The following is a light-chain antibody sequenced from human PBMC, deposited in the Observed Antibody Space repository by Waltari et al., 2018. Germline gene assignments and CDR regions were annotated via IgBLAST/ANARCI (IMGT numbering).Light chain of an antibody. CDR2: AAS. V-gene: IGKV1-39*01. Sequence: DIQMTQSPSSLSASVGDRVTISCRSSQTISNYLNWYQQKPGKAPKLLIYAASSLQSGVPSRFSASGSGTDFTLTIGSLQPEEFATYYCQQSYIAPYTFGQGTKLEIK. J-gene: IGKJ2*01. CDR3: QQSYIAPYT. CDR1: QTISNY.